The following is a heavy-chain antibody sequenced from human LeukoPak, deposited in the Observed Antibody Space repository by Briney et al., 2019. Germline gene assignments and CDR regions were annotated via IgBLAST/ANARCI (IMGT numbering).Heavy chain of an antibody. J-gene: IGHJ4*02. CDR2: IKQDGSEK. CDR3: ARDKVVGATNFDH. V-gene: IGHV3-7*03. Sequence: GGSLRLSCAASGFTFSNYWMSWVRQTPGKGLEWVANIKQDGSEKYYVDSVKGRFTISRDNANNSLYLQMNSLRAEDTAVYYCARDKVVGATNFDHWGQGTLVTVS. CDR1: GFTFSNYW. D-gene: IGHD1-26*01.